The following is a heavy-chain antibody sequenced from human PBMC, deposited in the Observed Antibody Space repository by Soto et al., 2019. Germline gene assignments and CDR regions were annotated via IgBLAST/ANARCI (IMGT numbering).Heavy chain of an antibody. CDR2: IYYSGST. CDR3: ACIFSGGYGYGFYYYGMDV. CDR1: GGSISSSSYY. D-gene: IGHD5-18*01. V-gene: IGHV4-39*01. Sequence: SETLSRTGTVSGGSISSSSYYWGWICQPPGNGLECIGSIYYSGSTYYNPSLKSRVTISVDTSKNQFSLKLSSVTAADTAVYYCACIFSGGYGYGFYYYGMDVWGQGTTVT. J-gene: IGHJ6*02.